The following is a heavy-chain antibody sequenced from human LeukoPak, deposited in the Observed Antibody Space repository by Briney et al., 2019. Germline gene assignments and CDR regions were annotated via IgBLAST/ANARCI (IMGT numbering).Heavy chain of an antibody. CDR1: GFTFSSYG. J-gene: IGHJ4*02. Sequence: GGSLRLSCAASGFTFSSYGMHWVRQAPGKGLEWVAFIRYDGSNKYYADSVKGRFTISRDNSKNTLYLQMNSLRAEDTAVYYCAKAYSGVREPYYFDYWGQGTLVTVSS. CDR2: IRYDGSNK. V-gene: IGHV3-30*02. D-gene: IGHD3-10*01. CDR3: AKAYSGVREPYYFDY.